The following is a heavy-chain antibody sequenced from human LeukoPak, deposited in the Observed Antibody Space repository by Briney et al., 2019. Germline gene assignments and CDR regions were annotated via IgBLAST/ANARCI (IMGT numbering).Heavy chain of an antibody. CDR2: INHSGST. CDR3: ARGRGFKRRYCSGGSCYGYFDY. V-gene: IGHV4-34*01. Sequence: PSETLSLTCAVYGGSFSGYYWSWIRQPPGKGLEWIGEINHSGSTNYNPSLKSRVTISVDTSKNQFSLKLSSVTAADTAVYYCARGRGFKRRYCSGGSCYGYFDYWGQGTLTTVSS. J-gene: IGHJ4*02. D-gene: IGHD2-15*01. CDR1: GGSFSGYY.